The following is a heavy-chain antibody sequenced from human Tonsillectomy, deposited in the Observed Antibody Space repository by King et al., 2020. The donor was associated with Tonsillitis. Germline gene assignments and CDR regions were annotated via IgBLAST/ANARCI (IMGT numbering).Heavy chain of an antibody. V-gene: IGHV3-53*01. CDR1: GFTVSSNY. D-gene: IGHD1-1*01. CDR2: IYSGGGGGT. Sequence: DVQLVESGGGLIQPGGSLRLSCAASGFTVSSNYMSWVRQAPGKGLEWVSVIYSGGGGGTYYADSVKGRFTSSRDNSKNTLYLQMNSLRAEDTAVYYCARDATKYYGMDVWGQGTTVTVSS. CDR3: ARDATKYYGMDV. J-gene: IGHJ6*02.